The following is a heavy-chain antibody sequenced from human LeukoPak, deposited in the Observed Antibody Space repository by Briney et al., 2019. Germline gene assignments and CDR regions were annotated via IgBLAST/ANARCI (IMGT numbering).Heavy chain of an antibody. V-gene: IGHV4-4*02. CDR3: ARASHDYGDYSHFDY. Sequence: SETLSLTCAVSDCSITSSNWLSWVRQPPWKGLYWIGVIYHSGSTNYNPSLNSPITIAVDKSKNQFSLKLSSVTAADTAVYYCARASHDYGDYSHFDYWGQGTLVTVSS. J-gene: IGHJ4*02. CDR2: IYHSGST. D-gene: IGHD4-17*01. CDR1: DCSITSSNW.